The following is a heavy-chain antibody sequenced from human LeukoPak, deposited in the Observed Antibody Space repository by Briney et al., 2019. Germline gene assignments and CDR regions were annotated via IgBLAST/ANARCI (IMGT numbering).Heavy chain of an antibody. J-gene: IGHJ4*02. CDR1: GGSISSSSYY. V-gene: IGHV4-39*02. CDR3: ARRGVWGTYRLMYYFDY. D-gene: IGHD3-16*02. Sequence: SETLSLTCTVSGGSISSSSYYWGWIRQPPGKGLEWIGSIYYSGSTYYNPSLKSRVTISVDTSKNHFSLKLSSVTAADTAVYYCARRGVWGTYRLMYYFDYWGQGSRVTVSS. CDR2: IYYSGST.